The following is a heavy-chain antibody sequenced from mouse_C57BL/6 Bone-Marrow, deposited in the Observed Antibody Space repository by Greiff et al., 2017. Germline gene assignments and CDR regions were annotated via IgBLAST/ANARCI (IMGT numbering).Heavy chain of an antibody. CDR1: GFTFSSYG. D-gene: IGHD6-2*01. CDR2: ISSGGSYT. CDR3: ARPSPFAY. J-gene: IGHJ3*01. V-gene: IGHV5-6*01. Sequence: EVKLMESEGDLVKPGGSLKLSCAASGFTFSSYGMSWVRQTPDKRLEWVATISSGGSYTYYPDSVKGRFTISRDNAKNTLYLQMSSLKSEDTAMYYCARPSPFAYWGQGTLVTVSA.